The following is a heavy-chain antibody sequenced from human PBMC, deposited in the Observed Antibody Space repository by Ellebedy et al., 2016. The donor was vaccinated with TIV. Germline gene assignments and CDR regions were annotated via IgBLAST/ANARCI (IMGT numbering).Heavy chain of an antibody. CDR3: AKSLHYSSTSFFDY. Sequence: SETLSLTXAVYGGSFSGYYWSWIRQPPGKGLEWIGEINDSGNTNYNVSLKSRLTISVDTSKNQFSLKLRSVTAADTGVYYCAKSLHYSSTSFFDYWGQGTLVTVSS. D-gene: IGHD6-6*01. CDR2: INDSGNT. CDR1: GGSFSGYY. J-gene: IGHJ4*02. V-gene: IGHV4-34*01.